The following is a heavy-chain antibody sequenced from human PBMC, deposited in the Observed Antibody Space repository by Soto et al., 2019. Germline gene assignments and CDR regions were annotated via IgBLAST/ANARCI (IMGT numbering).Heavy chain of an antibody. V-gene: IGHV4-4*02. CDR1: GDSISSVNW. CDR3: ARSPRYFTISSLDP. J-gene: IGHJ5*02. Sequence: QVQLQESGPGLVKPSETLSLTCAVSGDSISSVNWWSWVRQSPGQGLEWIGDIDHTGITNYNPSLQSRVTISVDKFKTEFSLNLTSVTAADTAVYYCARSPRYFTISSLDPWGQGTLVTVSS. CDR2: IDHTGIT. D-gene: IGHD3-9*01.